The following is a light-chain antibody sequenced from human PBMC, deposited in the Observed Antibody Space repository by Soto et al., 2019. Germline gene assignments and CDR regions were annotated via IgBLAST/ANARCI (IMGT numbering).Light chain of an antibody. CDR3: AAWDDSLNGVV. CDR1: SSNIESNT. V-gene: IGLV1-44*01. CDR2: TNN. Sequence: QSVLTQPPSASGTPGQRVTISCSGSSSNIESNTINWYQQLTGTAPKLLIYTNNQRPSGVPDRFSGSKSGTSASLAISGLQSEDGADYYCAAWDDSLNGVVFGGGTKLTVL. J-gene: IGLJ2*01.